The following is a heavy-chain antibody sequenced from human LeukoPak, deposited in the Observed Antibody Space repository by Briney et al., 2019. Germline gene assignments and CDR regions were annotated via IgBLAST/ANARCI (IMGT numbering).Heavy chain of an antibody. D-gene: IGHD6-13*01. CDR1: GGSFSGYY. Sequence: SETLSLTCTVYGGSFSGYYWSWIRQPPGKGLEWIGEINHSGSTNYNPSLKSRVTISVDTSKNQFSLKLSSVTAADTAVYYCARGHSKIAAAGTAYYYYMDVWGKGTTVTVSS. V-gene: IGHV4-34*01. CDR3: ARGHSKIAAAGTAYYYYMDV. J-gene: IGHJ6*03. CDR2: INHSGST.